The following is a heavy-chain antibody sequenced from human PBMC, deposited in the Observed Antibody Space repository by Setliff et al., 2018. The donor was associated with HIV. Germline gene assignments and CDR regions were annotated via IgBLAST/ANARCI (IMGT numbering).Heavy chain of an antibody. CDR3: AGGKPWGFGETRVYHDCMDV. J-gene: IGHJ6*03. Sequence: SETLSLTCTVSGGSISSGSYYWRWIRQPAGKGLEWIGRIFTSGSTNSNPSLKSRVTISLDTSKNQFSLKLSSVTAADTAVCYCAGGKPWGFGETRVYHDCMDVWGKGTTVTVSS. D-gene: IGHD3-10*01. CDR1: GGSISSGSYY. CDR2: IFTSGST. V-gene: IGHV4-61*02.